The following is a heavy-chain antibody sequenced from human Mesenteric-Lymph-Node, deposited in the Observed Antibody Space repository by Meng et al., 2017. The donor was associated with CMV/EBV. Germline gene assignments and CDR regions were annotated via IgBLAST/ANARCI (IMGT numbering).Heavy chain of an antibody. CDR3: ARDPPRYGMDV. CDR2: INGDGTTT. J-gene: IGHJ6*02. CDR1: GFTFSNFW. V-gene: IGHV3-74*03. Sequence: GESLKISCATSGFTFSNFWMYWVRQGPGKRLVWVSHINGDGTTTKYADSVKGRFTISRDNAKNSLYLQMNNLRGEDTAVYFCARDPPRYGMDVWGQGTTVTVSS.